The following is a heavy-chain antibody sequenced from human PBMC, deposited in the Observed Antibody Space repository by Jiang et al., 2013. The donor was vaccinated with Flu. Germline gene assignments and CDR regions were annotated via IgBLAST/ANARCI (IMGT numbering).Heavy chain of an antibody. V-gene: IGHV1-3*01. J-gene: IGHJ4*02. D-gene: IGHD3-10*01. CDR3: AVSSPYYFYFDY. CDR2: INAGNGNT. CDR1: GYTFTSYA. Sequence: SGAEVKKPGASVKVSCKASGYTFTSYAMHWVRQAPGQRLEWMGWINAGNGNTKYSQKFQGRVTITRDTSASTAYMELSSLRSEDTAVYYCAVSSPYYFYFDYWGQGTLVTVSS.